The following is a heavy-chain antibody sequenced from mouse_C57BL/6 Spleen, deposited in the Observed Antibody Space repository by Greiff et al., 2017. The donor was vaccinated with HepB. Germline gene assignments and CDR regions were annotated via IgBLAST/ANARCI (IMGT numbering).Heavy chain of an antibody. V-gene: IGHV1-50*01. CDR2: IDPSDSYT. CDR3: ARSPYYYGSSYFDY. D-gene: IGHD1-1*01. CDR1: GYTFTSYW. J-gene: IGHJ2*01. Sequence: QVQLQQPGAELVKPGASVKLSCKASGYTFTSYWMQWVKQRPGQGLEWIGEIDPSDSYTNYNQKFKGKATLTVDTSSSTAYMQLSSLTSEDSAVYYCARSPYYYGSSYFDYWGQGTTLTVSS.